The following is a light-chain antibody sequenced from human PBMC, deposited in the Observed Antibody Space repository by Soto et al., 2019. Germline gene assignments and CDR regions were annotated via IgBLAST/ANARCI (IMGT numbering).Light chain of an antibody. CDR1: QSISNW. CDR3: QQYKSYSWT. CDR2: DVS. J-gene: IGKJ1*01. V-gene: IGKV1-5*01. Sequence: IQMTQAASTLSASVGDRVTITCRASQSISNWLAWYQQKPGKAPTLLIYDVSRLESGVPSRFSGSGSGTEFTLTISSLQPDDVATYYCQQYKSYSWTFGQGTKVDIK.